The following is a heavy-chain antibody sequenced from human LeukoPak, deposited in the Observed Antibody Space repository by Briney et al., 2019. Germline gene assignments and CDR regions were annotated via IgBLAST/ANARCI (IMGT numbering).Heavy chain of an antibody. V-gene: IGHV3-23*01. Sequence: PGGSLRLSCRASGFTFSEYAMSWARQAPGKGLEWVSHIGGSGGGTDYADSVKGRFTISRDNSKNTLYLQMNTLRADDTALYYCAKTTECYNRSGSTGVDHWGQGTLVTVSS. J-gene: IGHJ4*02. CDR3: AKTTECYNRSGSTGVDH. CDR1: GFTFSEYA. CDR2: IGGSGGGT. D-gene: IGHD3-22*01.